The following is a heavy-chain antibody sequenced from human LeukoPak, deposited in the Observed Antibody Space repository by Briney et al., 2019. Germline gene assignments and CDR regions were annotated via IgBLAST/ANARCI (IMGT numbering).Heavy chain of an antibody. Sequence: SETLSLTCAVYGGSFSGYYWSWIRQPPGKGLEWIGSIYYSGSTNYNPSLKSRVTISVDTSKNQFSLKLSSVTAADTAVYYCARVADIVVEGFDPWGQGTLVTVSS. J-gene: IGHJ5*02. CDR3: ARVADIVVEGFDP. V-gene: IGHV4-34*01. D-gene: IGHD2-2*01. CDR1: GGSFSGYY. CDR2: IYYSGST.